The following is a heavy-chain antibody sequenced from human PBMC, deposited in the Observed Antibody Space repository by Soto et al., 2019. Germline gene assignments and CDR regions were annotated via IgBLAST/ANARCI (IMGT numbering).Heavy chain of an antibody. CDR3: ARGAGTSVFDY. CDR1: GFTFRDYN. J-gene: IGHJ4*02. Sequence: EVQLVESGGGLVKPGGSLRLSCAASGFTFRDYNMNWVRQAPGKGLEWVSSITSGRTYIHYADSVKGRFTISRDNAKNSLYLQMNSLRAEDTALYSCARGAGTSVFDYWGQGTLLTVSS. V-gene: IGHV3-21*01. CDR2: ITSGRTYI.